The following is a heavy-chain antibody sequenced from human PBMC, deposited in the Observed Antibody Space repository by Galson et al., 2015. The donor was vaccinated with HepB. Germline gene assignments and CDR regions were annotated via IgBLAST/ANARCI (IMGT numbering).Heavy chain of an antibody. J-gene: IGHJ6*02. V-gene: IGHV3-48*04. Sequence: SLRLSCAASGFTFSSYSMNWVRQAPGKGLEWVSYISSSSSTIYYADSVKGRFTTSRDNAKNSLYLQMNSLRAEDTAVYYCARDRGWGDHYGMDVWGQGTTVTVSS. CDR2: ISSSSSTI. CDR3: ARDRGWGDHYGMDV. D-gene: IGHD3-10*01. CDR1: GFTFSSYS.